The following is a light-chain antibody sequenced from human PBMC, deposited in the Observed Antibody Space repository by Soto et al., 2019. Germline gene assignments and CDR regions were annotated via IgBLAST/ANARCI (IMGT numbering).Light chain of an antibody. CDR2: DAS. V-gene: IGKV3-11*01. CDR3: EPRSHWPFT. CDR1: QSVGSY. J-gene: IGKJ3*01. Sequence: EIVLPQSPATLSSSPGERATLSCRASQSVGSYLAWYLQTPGQAPRLLIYDASTRAAGVPARFSGSGSGTDFTVTISSLEPDDFAVDYDEPRSHWPFTFGPGIKVDI.